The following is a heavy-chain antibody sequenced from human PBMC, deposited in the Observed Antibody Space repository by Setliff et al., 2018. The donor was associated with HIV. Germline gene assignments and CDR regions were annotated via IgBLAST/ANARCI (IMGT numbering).Heavy chain of an antibody. J-gene: IGHJ4*02. CDR3: AREPKGGDDRTLDY. Sequence: SETLSLTCTVSGGSISGYFWSWIRQPAGKGLEWIGRTFTSGITNYSPSLKSRVTMSVDTSKNQFSLNRTSVTAADTAAYYCAREPKGGDDRTLDYWGQGTLVTVSS. D-gene: IGHD3-16*01. V-gene: IGHV4-4*07. CDR1: GGSISGYF. CDR2: TFTSGIT.